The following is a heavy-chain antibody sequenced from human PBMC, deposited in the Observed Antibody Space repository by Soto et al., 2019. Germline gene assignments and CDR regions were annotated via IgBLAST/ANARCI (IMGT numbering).Heavy chain of an antibody. V-gene: IGHV3-48*02. D-gene: IGHD6-19*01. Sequence: VQLVESGGGLVQPGGSLRLSCAASGFTFKINTMNWVRQAPGKGLEWVSYISGSSSTIYYADSVQGRFTISRDNAKNSLFLQINSLRDEDTAVYYCATPSSAWLRNAFDIWGQGTMVTVSS. J-gene: IGHJ3*02. CDR2: ISGSSSTI. CDR1: GFTFKINT. CDR3: ATPSSAWLRNAFDI.